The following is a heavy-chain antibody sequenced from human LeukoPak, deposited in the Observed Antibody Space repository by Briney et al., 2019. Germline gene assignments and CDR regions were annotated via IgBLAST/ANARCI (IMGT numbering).Heavy chain of an antibody. J-gene: IGHJ6*03. D-gene: IGHD1-14*01. CDR1: GFTFSSNG. CDR2: IRYDGSNK. CDR3: ARSPAGANYYLDV. Sequence: PGGSLRLSCAASGFTFSSNGMHWVRQAPGKGLEWVAFIRYDGSNKYYADSVKGRFTISRDNSKNTLYLQMNSLRAEDTAVYYCARSPAGANYYLDVWGKGTTVTISS. V-gene: IGHV3-30*02.